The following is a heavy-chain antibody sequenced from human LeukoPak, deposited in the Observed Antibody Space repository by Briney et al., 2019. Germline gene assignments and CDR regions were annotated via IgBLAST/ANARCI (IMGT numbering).Heavy chain of an antibody. CDR2: IHYSGST. CDR1: GDSISSYY. V-gene: IGHV4-59*01. CDR3: AREVVAAAGTVGY. J-gene: IGHJ4*02. D-gene: IGHD6-13*01. Sequence: PSETLSLTCTVSGDSISSYYWSWIRQPPGKGLEWIGYIHYSGSTNYNPSLKSRVTISVDTSKNQFSLILSSVTTADTAVYYCAREVVAAAGTVGYWGQGTLVTVSS.